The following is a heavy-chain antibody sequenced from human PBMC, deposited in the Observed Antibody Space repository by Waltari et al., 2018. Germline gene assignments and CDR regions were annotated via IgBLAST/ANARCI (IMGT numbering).Heavy chain of an antibody. V-gene: IGHV1-18*01. J-gene: IGHJ4*02. CDR2: VYNGNT. CDR1: GYTFSNYG. CDR3: ARDIDWSLDY. Sequence: QVQLVQSGAEVKKPGASVSVSCKASGYTFSNYGISWVRQAPGQGLEWLGWVYNGNTKYAQNLQGRVTMTTDTSTNTAYMELRSLRSDDTAMYYCARDIDWSLDYWGQGTLVTVSS. D-gene: IGHD1-1*01.